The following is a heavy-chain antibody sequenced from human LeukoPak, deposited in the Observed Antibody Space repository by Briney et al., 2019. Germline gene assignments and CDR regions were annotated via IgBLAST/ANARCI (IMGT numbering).Heavy chain of an antibody. CDR2: FDPEDGET. J-gene: IGHJ5*02. CDR3: AGGGPIVVVPAYNWFDP. D-gene: IGHD2-2*01. CDR1: GYTLTELS. V-gene: IGHV1-24*01. Sequence: ASVKVSCKVSGYTLTELSMHWVRQAPGKGLEWMGGFDPEDGETIYAQKFQGRVTMTEDTSTDTAYMELSSLRSEDTAVYYCAGGGPIVVVPAYNWFDPWGQGTLVTVSS.